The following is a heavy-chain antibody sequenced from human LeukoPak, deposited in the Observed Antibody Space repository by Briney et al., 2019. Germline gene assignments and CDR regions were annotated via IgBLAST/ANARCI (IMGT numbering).Heavy chain of an antibody. CDR1: GFTFSSYS. CDR3: ARDPGSGYVNNWFDP. V-gene: IGHV3-21*01. CDR2: ISGSSSYI. J-gene: IGHJ5*02. D-gene: IGHD3-22*01. Sequence: PGGSLRLSCAASGFTFSSYSMNWVRQAPGKGLEWVSSISGSSSYIYYADSVKGRFTISGDNAKNSLYLQMYSLRAEDTAVYYCARDPGSGYVNNWFDPWGQGTLVTVSS.